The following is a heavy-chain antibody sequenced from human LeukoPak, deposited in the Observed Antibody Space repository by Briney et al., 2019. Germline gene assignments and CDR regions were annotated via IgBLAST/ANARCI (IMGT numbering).Heavy chain of an antibody. CDR2: INIDGSST. D-gene: IGHD3-3*01. J-gene: IGHJ6*03. CDR1: GFTFSIYW. Sequence: PGGSLRLSCAASGFTFSIYWMHWVRQAPGKGLVWVSRINIDGSSTGYEDSVKGRFTVSRDNAKNTLYLQVNSLTAEDTAVYYCARAKADYDEYQYYYYMDVWGKGTTVTVSS. CDR3: ARAKADYDEYQYYYYMDV. V-gene: IGHV3-74*01.